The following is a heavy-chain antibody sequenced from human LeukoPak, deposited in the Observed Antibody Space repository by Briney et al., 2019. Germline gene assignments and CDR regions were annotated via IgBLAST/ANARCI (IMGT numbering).Heavy chain of an antibody. V-gene: IGHV3-11*06. Sequence: GGSLRLSCAASGFTFSDYYMSWIRQAPGKGLEWVSYISSSSSYTNYADSVKGRFTISRDNAKSPLYLQMNSLRAEDTAVYYCARFMVRDKLDYWGQGTLVTVSS. CDR3: ARFMVRDKLDY. CDR1: GFTFSDYY. CDR2: ISSSSSYT. D-gene: IGHD3-10*01. J-gene: IGHJ4*02.